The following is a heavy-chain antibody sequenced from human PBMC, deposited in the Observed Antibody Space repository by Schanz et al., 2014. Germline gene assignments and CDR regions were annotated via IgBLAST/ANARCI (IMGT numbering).Heavy chain of an antibody. CDR1: GYTFTSYG. CDR2: INPNSGGT. D-gene: IGHD3-10*01. J-gene: IGHJ6*02. CDR3: ARAKRFGDMDV. Sequence: QVQLVQSGAEVKKPGASVKVSCKASGYTFTSYGINWVRQAPGQGLEWVGWINPNSGGTNYAQKFQGWVTMTRDTSISTAYMEVRSLRSDDTAVYYCARAKRFGDMDVWGQGTTVTVSS. V-gene: IGHV1-2*04.